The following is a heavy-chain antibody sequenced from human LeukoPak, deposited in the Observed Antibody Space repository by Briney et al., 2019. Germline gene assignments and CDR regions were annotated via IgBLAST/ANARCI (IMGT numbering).Heavy chain of an antibody. CDR1: GYSFTSYW. Sequence: GESLKISCXGSGYSFTSYWIGWVRQMPGKGLEWMRIIYPGDSDTRYSPSFQGQVTISADKSISTAYLQWSSLKASDTAMYYCARPMVATAWGYFDYWGQGTLVTVSS. CDR2: IYPGDSDT. D-gene: IGHD5-12*01. CDR3: ARPMVATAWGYFDY. V-gene: IGHV5-51*01. J-gene: IGHJ4*02.